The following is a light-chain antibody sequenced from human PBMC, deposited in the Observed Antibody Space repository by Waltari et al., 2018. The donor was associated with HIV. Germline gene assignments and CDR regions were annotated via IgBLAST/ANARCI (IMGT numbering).Light chain of an antibody. V-gene: IGLV2-11*01. CDR1: SGDVGGYNY. J-gene: IGLJ1*01. CDR3: CSYAGSYTYV. CDR2: DVS. Sequence: QSALTQPRSVSGSPGQSVTISCTGSSGDVGGYNYVSWYQQYPDRAPKLVIYDVSKWPSGVPDRFSGSKSGNTASLTSSGLQAEDEADYYCCSYAGSYTYVFGTGTKVTVL.